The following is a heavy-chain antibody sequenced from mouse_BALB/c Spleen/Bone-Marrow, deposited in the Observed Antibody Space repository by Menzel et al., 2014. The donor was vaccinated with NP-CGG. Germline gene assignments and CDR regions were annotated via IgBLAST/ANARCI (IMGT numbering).Heavy chain of an antibody. CDR1: GFTFSSYT. J-gene: IGHJ4*01. V-gene: IGHV5-6-4*01. CDR2: ISSGGSYT. D-gene: IGHD1-1*01. CDR3: TRDPYYYGSSYAMDY. Sequence: EVKLVESGGGLVKPGGSLKLSCAASGFTFSSYTMSWVRRTPEKRLEWVATISSGGSYTYYPDSVKGRFTISRDNAKNTLYLQMSSLKSEDTAMYYCTRDPYYYGSSYAMDYWGQGTSVTVSS.